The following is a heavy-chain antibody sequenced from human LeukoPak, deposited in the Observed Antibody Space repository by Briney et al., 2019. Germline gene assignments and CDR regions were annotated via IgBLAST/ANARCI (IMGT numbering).Heavy chain of an antibody. CDR1: GYTFTSYY. V-gene: IGHV1-46*01. CDR2: INPSGGST. CDR3: ARPSDEYYYDSSGYYYFDY. J-gene: IGHJ4*02. D-gene: IGHD3-22*01. Sequence: GASVKVSCKASGYTFTSYYMRWVRQAPGQGLEWMGIINPSGGSTSYAQKFQGRVTMTRDTSTSTVYMELSSLRSEDTAVYYCARPSDEYYYDSSGYYYFDYWGQGTLVTVSS.